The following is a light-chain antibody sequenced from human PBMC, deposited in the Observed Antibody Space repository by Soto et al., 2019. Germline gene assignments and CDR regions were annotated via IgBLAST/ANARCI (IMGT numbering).Light chain of an antibody. Sequence: EIVMTQSTSTLSVSPWESATRSFRASQSVSRNLAWYRQRPGQAPRLLISGASTRATGIAARFSGSGSGREFTLTISSLQSEDSALYYCQQYSNWPTFGQGTRLEIK. CDR1: QSVSRN. J-gene: IGKJ5*01. CDR3: QQYSNWPT. CDR2: GAS. V-gene: IGKV3-15*01.